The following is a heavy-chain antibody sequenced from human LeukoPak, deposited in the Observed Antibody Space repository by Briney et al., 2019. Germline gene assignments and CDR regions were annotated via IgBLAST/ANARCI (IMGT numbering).Heavy chain of an antibody. D-gene: IGHD5-18*01. V-gene: IGHV4-61*02. CDR2: IYTSGST. CDR1: GGSISSGSYY. Sequence: PSETLSLTCTVSGGSISSGSYYWGWIRQPAGKGLEWIGRIYTSGSTNYNPSLKSRVTISVDTSKNQFSLKLSSVTAADTAVYYCARGFPGGYSYGSNWFDPWGQGTLVTVSS. J-gene: IGHJ5*02. CDR3: ARGFPGGYSYGSNWFDP.